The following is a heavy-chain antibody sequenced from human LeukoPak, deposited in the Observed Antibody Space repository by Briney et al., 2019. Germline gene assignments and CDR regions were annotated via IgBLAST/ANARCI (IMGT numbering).Heavy chain of an antibody. CDR3: ARSSYSSSSSV. CDR1: GFTFSGFW. J-gene: IGHJ3*01. V-gene: IGHV3-7*03. Sequence: GSLSLSCAVSGFTFSGFWMSWSRQAPGKGLEWVASINSDGSEGYYADVVKGRFTISRDNAKNSLYLQINSLRAEDTAVYYCARSSYSSSSSVWGQGTMVTVSS. CDR2: INSDGSEG. D-gene: IGHD6-6*01.